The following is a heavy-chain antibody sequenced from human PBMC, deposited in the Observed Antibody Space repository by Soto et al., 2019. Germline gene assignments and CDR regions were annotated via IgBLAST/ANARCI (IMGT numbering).Heavy chain of an antibody. V-gene: IGHV3-23*01. CDR3: AKDFTHPFDY. CDR1: GFTFSSYA. Sequence: GGSLRLSCAASGFTFSSYAMTWVRQAPGKGLEWVSVISGSGGSTYFADSVKGRFTISRDNSKNTLHLQMNSLRAEDTAVYYCAKDFTHPFDYWGQGTVVTVSS. J-gene: IGHJ4*02. CDR2: ISGSGGST.